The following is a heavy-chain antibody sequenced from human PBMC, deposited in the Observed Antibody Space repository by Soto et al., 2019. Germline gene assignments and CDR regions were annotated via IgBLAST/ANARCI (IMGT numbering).Heavy chain of an antibody. CDR2: IIPIFGAA. CDR3: ASHGGISPEGRHYYGMDV. D-gene: IGHD1-26*01. J-gene: IGHJ6*02. CDR1: GGTFSSYA. Sequence: VQLEQSGAEVKKPGSSVKVSCKASGGTFSSYAISWVRQAPGQGLEWMGGIIPIFGAADYAQKFQGRVTITAGESTNTAYMELSTLRSEDTAVYFCASHGGISPEGRHYYGMDVWGQGTTVTVSS. V-gene: IGHV1-69*12.